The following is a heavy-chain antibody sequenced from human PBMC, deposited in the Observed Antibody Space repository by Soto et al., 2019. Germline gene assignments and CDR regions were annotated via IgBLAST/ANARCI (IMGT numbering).Heavy chain of an antibody. D-gene: IGHD3-16*01. CDR2: IERDGSDN. J-gene: IGHJ6*02. V-gene: IGHV3-7*01. Sequence: GGSLRLSCEASGFTFSSRRISWVRQAPGKGLEWVANIERDGSDNYYVDSVKGRFTISRDNPKNSLYLQMNSLRAEDTAVYYCARMIGYGGGGYGMDVWGQGTTVTVSS. CDR1: GFTFSSRR. CDR3: ARMIGYGGGGYGMDV.